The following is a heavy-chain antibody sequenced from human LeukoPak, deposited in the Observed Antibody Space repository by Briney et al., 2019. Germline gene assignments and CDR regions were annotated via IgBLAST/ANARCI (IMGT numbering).Heavy chain of an antibody. CDR1: GFTFSSYA. CDR3: ARDEGLDY. V-gene: IGHV3-30-3*01. Sequence: GRSLRLSCAASGFTFSSYAMHWVRQAPGKGLEWVAVISYDGSNKYYADSVKGRFTISRDNSKNTLYLQMNSLRAEDTAVYYCARDEGLDYWGQGTPVTVSS. J-gene: IGHJ4*02. CDR2: ISYDGSNK.